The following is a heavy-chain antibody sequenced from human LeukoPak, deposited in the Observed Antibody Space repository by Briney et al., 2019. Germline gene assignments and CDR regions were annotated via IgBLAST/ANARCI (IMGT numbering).Heavy chain of an antibody. CDR3: AREDSSDWYYDY. Sequence: ASVKVSCKASEYTFTGSYMHWVRQAPGQGLEWMGWIDPNTGGTNYAQRFQGRVTMTRDTSISTAYMELSRLRSDDTVVYYCAREDSSDWYYDYWGQGTLVIVSS. J-gene: IGHJ4*02. D-gene: IGHD3-22*01. V-gene: IGHV1-2*02. CDR2: IDPNTGGT. CDR1: EYTFTGSY.